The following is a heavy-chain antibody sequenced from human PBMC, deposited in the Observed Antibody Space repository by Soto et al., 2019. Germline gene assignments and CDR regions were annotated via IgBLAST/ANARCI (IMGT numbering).Heavy chain of an antibody. J-gene: IGHJ6*03. V-gene: IGHV4-59*08. CDR1: GGSISSYY. D-gene: IGHD2-2*02. CDR3: ARRSEASRGYCSSTSCYSYYYYYMDV. Sequence: SETLSLTCTVSGGSISSYYWSWIRQPPGKGLEWIGYIYYSGSTNYNPSLKSRVTISVDTSKNQFSLKLSSVTAADTAVYYCARRSEASRGYCSSTSCYSYYYYYMDVWGKGTTVTVSS. CDR2: IYYSGST.